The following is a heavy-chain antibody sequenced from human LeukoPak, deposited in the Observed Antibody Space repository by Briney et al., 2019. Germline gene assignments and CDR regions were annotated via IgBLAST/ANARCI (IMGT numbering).Heavy chain of an antibody. CDR2: TYYSGCT. V-gene: IGHV4-31*03. CDR3: ARVPYSSSCYFDY. CDR1: GGSISSGGYY. D-gene: IGHD6-6*01. J-gene: IGHJ4*02. Sequence: SETLSLTCTVSGGSISSGGYYWSWIRQHPGKGLEWIGYTYYSGCTYYNPSLKSRVTISVDTSKNQFSLKLSSVTAADTAVYYCARVPYSSSCYFDYWGQGTLVTVSS.